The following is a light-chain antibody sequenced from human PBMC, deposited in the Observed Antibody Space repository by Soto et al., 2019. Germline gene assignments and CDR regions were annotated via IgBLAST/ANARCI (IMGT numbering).Light chain of an antibody. Sequence: DIRMKNSAATVSASDEDRVTITCRASQTISSWLAWYQQKPGKAPNLLIYKASYLASGVPSRLSGGGAGTEFTLTSSILQPDDVATYYCQQYSSYWTFGQGTKVDIK. CDR2: KAS. CDR1: QTISSW. V-gene: IGKV1-5*03. CDR3: QQYSSYWT. J-gene: IGKJ1*01.